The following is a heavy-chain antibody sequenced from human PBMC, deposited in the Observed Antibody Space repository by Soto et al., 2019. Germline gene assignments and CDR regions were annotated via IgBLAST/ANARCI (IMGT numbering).Heavy chain of an antibody. Sequence: PSETLSLTCSVSGADINTYSWTWIRQPAGKGLEWIGRIYTSASINYNPSLKGRATLSVDTSTNQVSLRLASVTAADTAIYYCARDREAGYNFYYGMDVWGQGTTVTV. CDR1: GADINTYS. CDR2: IYTSASI. V-gene: IGHV4-4*07. D-gene: IGHD6-19*01. CDR3: ARDREAGYNFYYGMDV. J-gene: IGHJ6*02.